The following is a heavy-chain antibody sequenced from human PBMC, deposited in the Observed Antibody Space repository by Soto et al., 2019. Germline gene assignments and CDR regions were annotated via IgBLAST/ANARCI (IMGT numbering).Heavy chain of an antibody. J-gene: IGHJ4*02. D-gene: IGHD6-19*01. CDR1: GFSLSNFA. V-gene: IGHV3-33*01. Sequence: GGSLRLSCAASGFSLSNFAMHWIHQAPGKGMECVAVIGFDGSKSDYADSVKGRLTVSRDNCENTLSLQMNNLRAEDTGVYYCAREGDSSDYPDYFDSWGQGTVVTVSS. CDR3: AREGDSSDYPDYFDS. CDR2: IGFDGSKS.